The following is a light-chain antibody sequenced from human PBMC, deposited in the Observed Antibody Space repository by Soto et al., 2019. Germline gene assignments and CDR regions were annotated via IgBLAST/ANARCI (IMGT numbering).Light chain of an antibody. CDR2: GAS. CDR1: QSVTSNY. CDR3: QQYGNSPWT. J-gene: IGKJ1*01. V-gene: IGKV3-20*01. Sequence: IVLTQSPGTLSLPPGERATLSCRASQSVTSNYLAWCQQRPGQAPRLLIYGASIRATGIPDTFSGGGSGTDFTLTISRLEPEDFAVYYCQQYGNSPWTFGQGTKVDSK.